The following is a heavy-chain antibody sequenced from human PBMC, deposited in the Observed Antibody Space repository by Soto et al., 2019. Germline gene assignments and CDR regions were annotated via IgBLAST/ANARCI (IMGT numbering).Heavy chain of an antibody. V-gene: IGHV4-59*05. D-gene: IGHD4-17*01. Sequence: PSETLSLTCTVSGGSISSFYWSWIRQPPGKGLEWIGSFYYSGSTFYNPSLKSRVTISVDTSKNQFSLNLSSVTASDTAVYYCARAYGATLLDYWGQGTLVTVSS. CDR3: ARAYGATLLDY. CDR1: GGSISSFY. CDR2: FYYSGST. J-gene: IGHJ4*02.